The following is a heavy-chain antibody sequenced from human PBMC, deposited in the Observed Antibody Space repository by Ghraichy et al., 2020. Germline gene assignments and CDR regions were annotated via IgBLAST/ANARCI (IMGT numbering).Heavy chain of an antibody. V-gene: IGHV1-46*01. J-gene: IGHJ6*02. D-gene: IGHD3-16*01. CDR1: GYTFTSYY. Sequence: ASVKVSCKASGYTFTSYYMHWVRQAPGQGLEWMGIINPSGGSTSYAQKFQGRVTMTRDTSTSTVYMELSSLRSEDTAVYYCVREWGDPNYYYGMDVWGQGTTVTISS. CDR2: INPSGGST. CDR3: VREWGDPNYYYGMDV.